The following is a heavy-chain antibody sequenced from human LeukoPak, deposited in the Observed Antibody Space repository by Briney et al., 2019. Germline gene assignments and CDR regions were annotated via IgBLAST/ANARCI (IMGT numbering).Heavy chain of an antibody. J-gene: IGHJ4*02. D-gene: IGHD3-22*01. CDR2: ISVYNGDR. V-gene: IGHV1-18*01. Sequence: ASGTLSLTCSGYGFTIYGNGWGWQGQGQGKGWVGGISVYNGDRNYEQKHQGKVTMSTDTSTSTAYMELRSLRSDDTAVYYCARGAFTTSGDLDYWGQGTLVTVSS. CDR1: GYGFTIYG. CDR3: ARGAFTTSGDLDY.